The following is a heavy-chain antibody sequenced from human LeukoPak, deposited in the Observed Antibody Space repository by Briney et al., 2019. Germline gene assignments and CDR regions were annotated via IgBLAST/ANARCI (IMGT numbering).Heavy chain of an antibody. D-gene: IGHD3-10*01. J-gene: IGHJ6*02. CDR2: INHSGST. CDR1: GGSFSGYY. V-gene: IGHV4-34*01. Sequence: PSETLSLTCAVYGGSFSGYYWSWLRQPPGKGLEWIGEINHSGSTNYNPSLKSRVTISVDTSKNQFSPKLSSVTAADTAVYYCARIRRITGYYYYGMDVWGQGTTVTVSS. CDR3: ARIRRITGYYYYGMDV.